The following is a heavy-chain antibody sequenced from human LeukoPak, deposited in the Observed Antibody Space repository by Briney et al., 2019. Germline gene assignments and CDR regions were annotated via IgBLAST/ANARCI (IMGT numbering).Heavy chain of an antibody. CDR3: TRGGYCSSTSCYTGWFDP. CDR2: IRSKAYGGTT. D-gene: IGHD2-2*02. Sequence: GGSLRLSCTASGFTFGDYAMSWVRQAPGKGLEWVGFIRSKAYGGTTEYAASVKGRFTISRDDSKSIAYLQMNSLKTEDTAVYYCTRGGYCSSTSCYTGWFDPWGQGTLVTVSS. CDR1: GFTFGDYA. J-gene: IGHJ5*02. V-gene: IGHV3-49*04.